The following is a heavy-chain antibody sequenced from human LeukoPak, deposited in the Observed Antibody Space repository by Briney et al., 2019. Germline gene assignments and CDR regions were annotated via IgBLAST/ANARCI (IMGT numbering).Heavy chain of an antibody. V-gene: IGHV3-23*01. CDR2: ISGGGGST. Sequence: PGGSLRLSCVASGFTFSTNAMSWVRQAPGKWLEWVSAISGGGGSTFYADSVKGRFTISRDNSKSTLYLQLNSLRAEDTALYYCAKDGTSGTWDNWGQGTLVTVSS. J-gene: IGHJ4*02. CDR1: GFTFSTNA. D-gene: IGHD1-1*01. CDR3: AKDGTSGTWDN.